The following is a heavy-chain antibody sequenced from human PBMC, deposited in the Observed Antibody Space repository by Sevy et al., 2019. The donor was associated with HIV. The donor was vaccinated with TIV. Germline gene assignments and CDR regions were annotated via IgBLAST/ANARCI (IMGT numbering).Heavy chain of an antibody. V-gene: IGHV1-18*01. CDR2: ISAYNGNT. J-gene: IGHJ6*03. CDR1: GYTFTSYG. Sequence: ASVKVSCKASGYTFTSYGISWVRQAPGQGLEWMGWISAYNGNTNYAQKLQGRVTMTTDTSTSTAYMELRSLRSDDTALYYCARLMTAMVYNYYYYMDVWGKGTTVTVSS. CDR3: ARLMTAMVYNYYYYMDV. D-gene: IGHD5-18*01.